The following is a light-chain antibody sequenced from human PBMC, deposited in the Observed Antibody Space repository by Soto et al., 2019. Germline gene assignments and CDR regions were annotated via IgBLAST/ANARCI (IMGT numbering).Light chain of an antibody. V-gene: IGKV3-15*01. Sequence: EIVMTQSPATLSVSPGERATLSCRASQSVSSNLAWYQQKPVQAPRLLIYGASTRATGIPARFSGSGSGTEFTRTISSLQSEDFAVYYCPQYNNWPPWTFRQGTKV. CDR1: QSVSSN. CDR3: PQYNNWPPWT. J-gene: IGKJ1*01. CDR2: GAS.